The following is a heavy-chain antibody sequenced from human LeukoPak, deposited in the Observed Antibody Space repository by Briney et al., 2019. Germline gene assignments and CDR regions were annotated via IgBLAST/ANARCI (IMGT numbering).Heavy chain of an antibody. J-gene: IGHJ5*02. D-gene: IGHD6-13*01. CDR1: GDSVSSNSAA. V-gene: IGHV6-1*01. Sequence: SQTLSLTCAISGDSVSSNSAAWNWIRQSPSRGLEWLGRTYYRSKWYNDYAVSVKSRITTNPDTSKNQFSLQLNSVTPEDTAVYYCAKAAGTSFWFDPWGQGTLVTVSS. CDR2: TYYRSKWYN. CDR3: AKAAGTSFWFDP.